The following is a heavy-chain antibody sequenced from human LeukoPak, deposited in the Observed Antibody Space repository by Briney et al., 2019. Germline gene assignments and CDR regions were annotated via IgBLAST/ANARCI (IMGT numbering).Heavy chain of an antibody. Sequence: ASVKVSCKASGYTFTSLRMTWVQQAPGLGLEWMGWISAYDGNSNYAQKLQGRVTMTTDTSTSTVYMELSSLRSEDTAVYYCARADTAMVKREFDPWGQGTLVTVSP. CDR2: ISAYDGNS. J-gene: IGHJ5*02. CDR3: ARADTAMVKREFDP. D-gene: IGHD5-18*01. CDR1: GYTFTSLR. V-gene: IGHV1-18*01.